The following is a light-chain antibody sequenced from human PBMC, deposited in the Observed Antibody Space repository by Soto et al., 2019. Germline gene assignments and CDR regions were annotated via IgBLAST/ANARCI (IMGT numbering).Light chain of an antibody. V-gene: IGLV2-8*01. J-gene: IGLJ1*01. CDR3: CSYAGGYTYL. CDR2: EVS. CDR1: SSDVGEENY. Sequence: QSALTQPPSASGSPGQSVTITCSGTSSDVGEENYVSWYQQHPGKVPKLILYEVSKRPSGVPDRFSGSRSGNTASLTVSGLQAEDEADYYCCSYAGGYTYLFGTGTKVTVL.